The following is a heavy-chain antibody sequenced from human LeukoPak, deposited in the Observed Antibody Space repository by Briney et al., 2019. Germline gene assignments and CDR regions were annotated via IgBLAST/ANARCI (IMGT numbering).Heavy chain of an antibody. D-gene: IGHD6-19*01. CDR3: AKAQRSGWYDY. Sequence: PGGSLRLSCAASGFTFDDYAMHWVRQAPGKGLEWVSGISWNSGSIGYADSVKGRFTISRDNAKNSLYLQMNSLRAEDTALYYCAKAQRSGWYDYWGQGTLVTVSS. V-gene: IGHV3-9*01. J-gene: IGHJ4*02. CDR2: ISWNSGSI. CDR1: GFTFDDYA.